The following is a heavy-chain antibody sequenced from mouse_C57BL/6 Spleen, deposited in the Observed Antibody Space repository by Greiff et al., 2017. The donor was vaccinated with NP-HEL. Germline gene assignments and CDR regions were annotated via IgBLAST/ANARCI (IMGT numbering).Heavy chain of an antibody. V-gene: IGHV1-82*01. CDR2: IYPGDGDT. Sequence: QVQLKESGPELVKPGASVKISCKASGYAFSSSWMNWVKQRPGKGLEWIGRIYPGDGDTNYNGKFKGKATLTADKSSSTAYMQLSSLTSEDSAVYFCARQTLLGGFAYWGQGTLVTVSA. D-gene: IGHD2-1*01. CDR1: GYAFSSSW. CDR3: ARQTLLGGFAY. J-gene: IGHJ3*01.